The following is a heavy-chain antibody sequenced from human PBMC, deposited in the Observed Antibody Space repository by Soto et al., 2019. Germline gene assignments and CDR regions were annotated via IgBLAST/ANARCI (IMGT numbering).Heavy chain of an antibody. Sequence: GSLRLSCAASGFSVSDYAMSWVRQAPGKGLEWVSSISGSGDGTYYGDSVKGRFTLSRDTSQKTLYLQMNNLRGEDTAVYFCTKSRRSVLMVYGFGGMDVWGRGTTVTVS. J-gene: IGHJ6*02. CDR3: TKSRRSVLMVYGFGGMDV. V-gene: IGHV3-23*01. D-gene: IGHD2-8*01. CDR1: GFSVSDYA. CDR2: ISGSGDGT.